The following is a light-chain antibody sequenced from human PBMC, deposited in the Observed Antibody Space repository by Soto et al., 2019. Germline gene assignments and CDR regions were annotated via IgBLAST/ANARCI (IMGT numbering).Light chain of an antibody. CDR3: SSYTTTGTQV. Sequence: QAASVSGSPGQSITISCTGTTSDVGGFDYVSWYQQHPGKAPKLMIYDVSNRPSGVSDRFSGSKSGNTASLTISGLQAEDEADYYCSSYTTTGTQVFGTGTKLTVL. CDR1: TSDVGGFDY. CDR2: DVS. V-gene: IGLV2-14*03. J-gene: IGLJ1*01.